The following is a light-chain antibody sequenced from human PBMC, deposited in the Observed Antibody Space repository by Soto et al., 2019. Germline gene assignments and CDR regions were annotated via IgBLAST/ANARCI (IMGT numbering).Light chain of an antibody. CDR3: QQGHSTPYT. V-gene: IGKV1-39*01. Sequence: DIQMTQSPYSLSASLGDSVTITCRASQNISTYLNWYQQKPGRAPKLLIHSSSALPSGVPSRFSGSGSGTEFTLTMSGLQPEDFASYYCQQGHSTPYTFGQGTKVEIK. J-gene: IGKJ2*01. CDR1: QNISTY. CDR2: SSS.